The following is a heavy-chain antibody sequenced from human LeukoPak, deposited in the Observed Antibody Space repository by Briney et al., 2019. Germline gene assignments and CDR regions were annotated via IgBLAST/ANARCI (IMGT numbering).Heavy chain of an antibody. CDR2: ISSSGSTI. CDR3: ARAKGYSYNYGMDV. Sequence: PGGSLRLSCAASGFTFSDYYMSWIRQAPGKGLEWVSYISSSGSTIYYADSVKGRFTISRDNSKNTLYLQMNSLRAEDTAVYYCARAKGYSYNYGMDVWGQGTTVTVSS. V-gene: IGHV3-11*04. CDR1: GFTFSDYY. D-gene: IGHD5-18*01. J-gene: IGHJ6*02.